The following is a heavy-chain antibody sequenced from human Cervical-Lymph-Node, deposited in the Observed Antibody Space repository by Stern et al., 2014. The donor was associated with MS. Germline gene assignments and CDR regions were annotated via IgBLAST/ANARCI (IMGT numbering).Heavy chain of an antibody. D-gene: IGHD6-19*01. Sequence: MQLVESGAEVKKPGASVKVSCKASGYIFTGYNMHWVRQAPGQGLEWMGSLDPNNGATDFAQKFQGRVTMTRDTSVTTVYLDLTGLTSDDTAVYYCATQYSSGWYYFDHWGQGTLVTVSS. CDR2: LDPNNGAT. CDR1: GYIFTGYN. V-gene: IGHV1-2*02. J-gene: IGHJ4*02. CDR3: ATQYSSGWYYFDH.